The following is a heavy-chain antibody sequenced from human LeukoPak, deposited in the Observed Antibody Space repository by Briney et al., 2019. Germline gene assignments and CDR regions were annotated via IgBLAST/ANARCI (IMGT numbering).Heavy chain of an antibody. D-gene: IGHD4-17*01. J-gene: IGHJ6*03. CDR2: ISWNSGSI. Sequence: GRSLRLSCAASGCTFDDYAMHWVRQAPGKGLEWVSGISWNSGSIGYADSVKGRFTISRDNAKNSLYLQMNSLKTEDTAVYYCTRSVGDPTPYYYYYYMDVWGKGTTVTVSS. CDR1: GCTFDDYA. CDR3: TRSVGDPTPYYYYYYMDV. V-gene: IGHV3-9*01.